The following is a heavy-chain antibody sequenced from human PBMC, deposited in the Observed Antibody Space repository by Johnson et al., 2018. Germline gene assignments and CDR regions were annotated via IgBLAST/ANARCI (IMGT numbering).Heavy chain of an antibody. J-gene: IGHJ6*02. CDR3: ARGDITSSIYYYYGMDV. D-gene: IGHD6-6*01. CDR2: IGTAGDT. Sequence: EVQLVESGGGLVQPGGSLRLSCAASGFTFSSYDMHWVRQATGKGLEWVSAIGTAGDTYYPGSVKGRFTISRENAKNSLYLQMNSLRAGDTAVYYCARGDITSSIYYYYGMDVWGQGTTVTVSS. V-gene: IGHV3-13*01. CDR1: GFTFSSYD.